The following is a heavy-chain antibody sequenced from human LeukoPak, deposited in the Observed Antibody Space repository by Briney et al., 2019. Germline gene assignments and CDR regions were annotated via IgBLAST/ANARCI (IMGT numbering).Heavy chain of an antibody. V-gene: IGHV3-7*01. J-gene: IGHJ4*02. Sequence: VGSLRLSCAASGFTFRNSWMTWVRQAPGKGLEWVANIRPDGGQEQYADSLEGRITISRDNVRNSLFLQLNSLRTEDTAVYFCATSSDWAFDHWVQGTLVTVSS. D-gene: IGHD6-19*01. CDR1: GFTFRNSW. CDR2: IRPDGGQE. CDR3: ATSSDWAFDH.